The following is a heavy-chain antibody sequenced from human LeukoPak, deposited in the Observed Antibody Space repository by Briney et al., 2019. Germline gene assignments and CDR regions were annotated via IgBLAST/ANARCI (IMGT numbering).Heavy chain of an antibody. J-gene: IGHJ5*01. D-gene: IGHD5-18*01. CDR1: GYPFISHW. CDR2: IYPGDSDT. CDR3: ARVLGYSRRNPFDS. V-gene: IGHV5-51*01. Sequence: GESLKISCKGSGYPFISHWIGWVRPMPGKGLEWMGTIYPGDSDTRYSPSFQGQVTISVDNSINTAYLQWNSLRASDTATYYCARVLGYSRRNPFDSWGQGTLVTVSS.